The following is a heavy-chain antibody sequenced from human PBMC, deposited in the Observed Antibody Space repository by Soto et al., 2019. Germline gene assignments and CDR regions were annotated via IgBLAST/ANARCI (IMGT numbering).Heavy chain of an antibody. CDR3: ASGSHVPHY. D-gene: IGHD6-6*01. J-gene: IGHJ4*02. V-gene: IGHV4-30-2*01. Sequence: QLQLQESGSGLVKPSQTLSLTCAVSGGSISSGGYSWSWIRQPPGKGLEWIGNISHSGSTYYNPSRKSPVTISADRSKNQLALALSSVAAADTAVYYCASGSHVPHYWGQGTLVTVSS. CDR2: ISHSGST. CDR1: GGSISSGGYS.